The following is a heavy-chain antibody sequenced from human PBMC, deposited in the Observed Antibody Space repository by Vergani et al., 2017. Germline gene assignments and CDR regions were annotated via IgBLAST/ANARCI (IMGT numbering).Heavy chain of an antibody. CDR2: ISYDGSNK. CDR1: GFTFSSYG. V-gene: IGHV3-30*18. J-gene: IGHJ6*02. CDR3: AKGGGWSYYYYYGMDV. Sequence: QVQLVESGGGVVQPGRSLRLSCAASGFTFSSYGMHWVRQAPGKGLEWVAVISYDGSNKYYAESVKGRFTISRDNSKNTLYLQMNSLRAEDTAVYYCAKGGGWSYYYYYGMDVWGQGTTVTVSS. D-gene: IGHD6-19*01.